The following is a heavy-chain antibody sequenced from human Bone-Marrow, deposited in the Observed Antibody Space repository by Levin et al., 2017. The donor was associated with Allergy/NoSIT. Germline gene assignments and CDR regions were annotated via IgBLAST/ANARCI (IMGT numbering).Heavy chain of an antibody. J-gene: IGHJ5*02. CDR3: ARDPGPGITGTNWFDP. CDR1: GYTFTSYG. V-gene: IGHV1-18*01. CDR2: ISAYNGNT. Sequence: GASVKVSCKASGYTFTSYGISWVRQAPGQGLEWMGWISAYNGNTNYAQKLQGRVTMTTDTSTSTAYMELRSLRSDDTAVYYCARDPGPGITGTNWFDPWGQGTLVTVSS. D-gene: IGHD1/OR15-1a*01.